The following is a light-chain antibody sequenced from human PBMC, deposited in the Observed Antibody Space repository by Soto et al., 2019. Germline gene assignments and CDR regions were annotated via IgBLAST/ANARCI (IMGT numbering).Light chain of an antibody. V-gene: IGKV1-39*01. CDR1: QSISDY. CDR3: QQSYSTPMYT. Sequence: DIQMTQSPSSLSASVGDRVTITCRASQSISDYLNWYQQKPGKAPKLLIFAASNLQSGVPSRFSGSGSGTDFTLTISSLQPEDFATYFCQQSYSTPMYTFGQGTKLEI. CDR2: AAS. J-gene: IGKJ2*01.